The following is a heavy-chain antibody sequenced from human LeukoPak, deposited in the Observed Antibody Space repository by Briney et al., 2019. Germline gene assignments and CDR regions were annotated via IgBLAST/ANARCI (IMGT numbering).Heavy chain of an antibody. D-gene: IGHD3-10*01. CDR3: AKGMGITRIDY. Sequence: SETPSLTCTVWCCPFSSVGYYWSWIRQPPGKGLEWIGYIYYSGDTNYNPSLKSRVTISIDTSKNQFSLKLSSVTAADTAVYYCAKGMGITRIDYWGQGTLVTVSS. J-gene: IGHJ4*02. V-gene: IGHV4-61*08. CDR1: CCPFSSVGYY. CDR2: IYYSGDT.